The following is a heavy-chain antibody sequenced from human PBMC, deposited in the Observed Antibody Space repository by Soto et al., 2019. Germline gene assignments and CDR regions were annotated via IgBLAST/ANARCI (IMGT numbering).Heavy chain of an antibody. Sequence: EVQLVQSGAEVKKAGESLKISCKGSGYSFSNNWVGWVRQMPGKGLEWMGIIDPGDSDTRYSPSFQGQVTISADKSLNTAYLQWSSLKPSDSAMYYCARHNRYSSTWFEGWFDPWGQGTLVTVSS. V-gene: IGHV5-51*03. CDR1: GYSFSNNW. J-gene: IGHJ5*02. D-gene: IGHD6-6*01. CDR3: ARHNRYSSTWFEGWFDP. CDR2: IDPGDSDT.